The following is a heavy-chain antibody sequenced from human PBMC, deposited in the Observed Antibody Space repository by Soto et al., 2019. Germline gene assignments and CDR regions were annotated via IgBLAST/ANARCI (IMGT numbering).Heavy chain of an antibody. Sequence: QVQLVQSGAEVKRPGSSVKVSCESSGDTFNSYVISWVRQAPGQGLEWMGGIIPIIGVTHYAQKFQGRVTISALSSAGTAYMDMTNLGFEDTALSSCASESLGAKGADQWGEGTLVTFSS. D-gene: IGHD3-16*01. V-gene: IGHV1-69*17. CDR2: IIPIIGVT. J-gene: IGHJ4*02. CDR1: GDTFNSYV. CDR3: ASESLGAKGADQ.